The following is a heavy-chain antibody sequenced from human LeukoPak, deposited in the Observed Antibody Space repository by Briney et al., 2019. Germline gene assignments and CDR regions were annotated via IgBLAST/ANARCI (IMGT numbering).Heavy chain of an antibody. D-gene: IGHD3-10*01. Sequence: GGSLRLSCAASGFTFSSSWMHWVRQAPGEGLVWDSRINEDETTITYADSVKGRFTISRDKAKNTLFLQMSSLRAEDTAVYYCVRGLNGAGDYWGQGTLVTVSS. CDR1: GFTFSSSW. J-gene: IGHJ4*02. CDR2: INEDETTI. V-gene: IGHV3-74*01. CDR3: VRGLNGAGDY.